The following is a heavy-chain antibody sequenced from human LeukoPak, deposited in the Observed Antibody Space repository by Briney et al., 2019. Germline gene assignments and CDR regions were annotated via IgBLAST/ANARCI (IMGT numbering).Heavy chain of an antibody. Sequence: GGSLRLSCAASGFTFSSYSVNWVRQAPGKGLEWVSSISSSSSYIYYADSVKGRFTISRDNAKNSLYLQMNSLRAEDTAVYYCARDSVVPAAIFDYWGQGTLVTVSS. V-gene: IGHV3-21*01. CDR1: GFTFSSYS. D-gene: IGHD2-2*01. J-gene: IGHJ4*02. CDR3: ARDSVVPAAIFDY. CDR2: ISSSSSYI.